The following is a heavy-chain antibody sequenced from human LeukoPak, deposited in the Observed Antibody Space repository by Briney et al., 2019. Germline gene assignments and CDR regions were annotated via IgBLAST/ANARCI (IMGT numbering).Heavy chain of an antibody. J-gene: IGHJ3*02. CDR1: GGSISSYY. D-gene: IGHD3-22*01. V-gene: IGHV4-59*08. CDR3: ARQHDSSGLEGAFDI. Sequence: SETLSPTYTVSGGSISSYYWSWIRQPPGKGLEWIGYIYYSGSTNYNPSLKSRVTISVDTSKNQFSLKLSSVTAADTAVYYCARQHDSSGLEGAFDIWGQGTMVTVSS. CDR2: IYYSGST.